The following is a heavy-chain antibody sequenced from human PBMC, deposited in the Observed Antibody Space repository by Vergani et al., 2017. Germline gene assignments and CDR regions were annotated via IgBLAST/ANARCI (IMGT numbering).Heavy chain of an antibody. CDR2: IDPNSVDT. V-gene: IGHV1-2*06. CDR1: GFTFTSYH. CDR3: AREPPLTGFFDY. D-gene: IGHD3-9*01. Sequence: QVQLVQSGAEVERTGASVKVSCKASGFTFTSYHIHWVRQAPGQGLDWLGRIDPNSVDTRYSQRFQDRVTITRDTSTSTVYVEVTSLRSDDTAVYYCAREPPLTGFFDYWGQGTLVTVSS. J-gene: IGHJ4*02.